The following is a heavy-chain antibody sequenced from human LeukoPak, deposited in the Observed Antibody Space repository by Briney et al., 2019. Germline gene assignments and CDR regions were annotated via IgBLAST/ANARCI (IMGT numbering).Heavy chain of an antibody. CDR2: IYYSGST. D-gene: IGHD6-25*01. V-gene: IGHV4-59*01. CDR3: ARGGAALPLDY. CDR1: GGSISSYY. J-gene: IGHJ4*02. Sequence: PSETLSLTCTVSGGSISSYYWSWIRQPPGKGLEWIGYIYYSGSTNYNPSLKSRVTISVDTSKNQFSLKLSSVTAADTAVYYCARGGAALPLDYWGQGTLVTVSS.